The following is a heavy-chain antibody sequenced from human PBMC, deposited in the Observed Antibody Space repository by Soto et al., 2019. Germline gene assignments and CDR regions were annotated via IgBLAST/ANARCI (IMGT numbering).Heavy chain of an antibody. D-gene: IGHD2-2*01. Sequence: QVQLVQSGAEVKKPGSSVKVSCKASGGTFSNYAFSWVRQAPGQGLEWMGGFIPIFGTPNYAQKFQGRVTVTAQASTRTVYMGLSSLRSEDTAVYYCARERSVGYCITTTCPKPFYYYAMDVGGQGTTVTVSS. CDR1: GGTFSNYA. CDR2: FIPIFGTP. V-gene: IGHV1-69*01. CDR3: ARERSVGYCITTTCPKPFYYYAMDV. J-gene: IGHJ6*02.